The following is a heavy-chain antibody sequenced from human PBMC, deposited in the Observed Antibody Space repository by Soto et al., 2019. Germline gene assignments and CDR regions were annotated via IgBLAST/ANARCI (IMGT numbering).Heavy chain of an antibody. D-gene: IGHD2-21*01. V-gene: IGHV4-31*03. CDR1: GGSISSGGYY. J-gene: IGHJ6*02. CDR3: AASCVACGGFNYYGMDV. Sequence: QVQLQESGPGLVKPSQTLSLTCTVSGGSISSGGYYWSWIRQHPGKGLEWIGYIYYSGSTYYNPSLKRRVTISVAPSKNQFSLKLSSVTAADTAVYYCAASCVACGGFNYYGMDVWGQGTTVTVSS. CDR2: IYYSGST.